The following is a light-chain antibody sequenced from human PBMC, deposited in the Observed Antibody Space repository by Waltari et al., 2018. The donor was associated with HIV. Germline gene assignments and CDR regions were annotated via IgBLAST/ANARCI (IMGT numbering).Light chain of an antibody. J-gene: IGKJ2*01. CDR3: QQYYGAPQT. V-gene: IGKV4-1*01. CDR1: RSRLSSSDNKNY. CDR2: SAS. Sequence: DSVMTQSPHSLAVSLGERATFNSKSSRSRLSSSDNKNYLPWYQKKPGQPPKLLISSASNRESGVPDRFSGSGSGTDFTLTISSLQPEDVAVYYCQQYYGAPQTFGQGTKVEIK.